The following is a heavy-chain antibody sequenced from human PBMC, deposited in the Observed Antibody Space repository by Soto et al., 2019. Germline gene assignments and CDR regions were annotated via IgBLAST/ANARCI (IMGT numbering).Heavy chain of an antibody. Sequence: QVQLVQSGAEVKKPGSSVKVSCKASGGTFSSYAISWVRQAPGQGLEWMGGIIPIFGTANYAQKFQGRVTIPADKSTRTAYMELGSLRSEDTAVYDCARGRGYGDRRRLDYWGQGTMVTVSS. CDR1: GGTFSSYA. J-gene: IGHJ4*02. D-gene: IGHD4-17*01. CDR2: IIPIFGTA. CDR3: ARGRGYGDRRRLDY. V-gene: IGHV1-69*06.